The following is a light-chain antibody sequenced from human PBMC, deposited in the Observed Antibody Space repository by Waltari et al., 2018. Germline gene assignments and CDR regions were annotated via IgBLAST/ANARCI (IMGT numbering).Light chain of an antibody. Sequence: QSALTQPASVSGSPGQSITISCTGTSSDIGGYNYVSWYQQHPGKAPKLMIYDVSNRPSGVSNRFSGSNSGNTVSLTISGLQTVDEADYYCSSYTSSSSRVFGTGTKVTVL. CDR3: SSYTSSSSRV. CDR1: SSDIGGYNY. V-gene: IGLV2-14*01. J-gene: IGLJ1*01. CDR2: DVS.